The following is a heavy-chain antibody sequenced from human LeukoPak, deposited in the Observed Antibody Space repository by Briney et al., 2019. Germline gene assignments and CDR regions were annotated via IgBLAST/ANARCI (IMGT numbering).Heavy chain of an antibody. J-gene: IGHJ4*02. D-gene: IGHD3-10*01. CDR2: IYHTGST. Sequence: SQTLSLTCSVSGGSISSGGYDWSWIRQHPGKGLEWIGYIYHTGSTYYNPSLESRVTISVDTSKNQLSLRLSSVTAADTAVYYCARRRGSGSFDYWGQGTLVTVSS. CDR3: ARRRGSGSFDY. V-gene: IGHV4-31*03. CDR1: GGSISSGGYD.